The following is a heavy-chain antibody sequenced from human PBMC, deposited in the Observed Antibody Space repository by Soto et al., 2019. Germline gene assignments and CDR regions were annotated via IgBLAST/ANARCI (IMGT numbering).Heavy chain of an antibody. CDR1: GFTFSSYA. CDR3: AKSLYYYDSSGYPWVPFDI. CDR2: ISGSGGST. D-gene: IGHD3-22*01. V-gene: IGHV3-23*01. Sequence: GGSLRLSCAASGFTFSSYAMSWVRQAPGKGLEWVSAISGSGGSTYYADSVKGRFTISRDNSKNTLYLQMNSLRAEDTAVYYCAKSLYYYDSSGYPWVPFDIWGQGTMVTVSS. J-gene: IGHJ3*02.